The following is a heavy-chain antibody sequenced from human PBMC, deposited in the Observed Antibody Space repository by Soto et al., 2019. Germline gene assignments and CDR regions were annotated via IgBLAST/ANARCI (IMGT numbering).Heavy chain of an antibody. Sequence: PGGSLRLSCVVSGFTVSSANYMSWVRQAPGKGLEWVSVIYSGGSTYYADSVKGRFTISRDNSKNTLYLQMSSLRAEDTAVYYCVKNRGSWYGPSDYWGQGTLVTVSS. J-gene: IGHJ4*02. CDR2: IYSGGST. D-gene: IGHD6-13*01. CDR1: GFTVSSANY. V-gene: IGHV3-53*05. CDR3: VKNRGSWYGPSDY.